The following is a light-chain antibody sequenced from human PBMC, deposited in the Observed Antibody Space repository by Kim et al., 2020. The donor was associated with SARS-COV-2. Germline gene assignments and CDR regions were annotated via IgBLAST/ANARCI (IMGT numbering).Light chain of an antibody. V-gene: IGLV1-44*01. CDR2: PYN. CDR1: GSNIAGHT. Sequence: QRFTISCPGRGSNIAGHTMNWYQHVPGTAPKLLLYPYNQRPSGVPDRFSGSKSGTSASLAISGLQSDDEADYYYATWDISLNGPVFGGGTQLTVL. J-gene: IGLJ3*02. CDR3: ATWDISLNGPV.